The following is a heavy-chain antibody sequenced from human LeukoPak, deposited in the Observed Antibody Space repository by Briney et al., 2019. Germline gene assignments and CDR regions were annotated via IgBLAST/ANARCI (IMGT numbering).Heavy chain of an antibody. Sequence: GGSLRLSCAASGFTFSSYEMNWVRQAPGKGLEWVSGISGSGGSGSTYYADSVKGRFTISRDNSKNTLYLQMNSLRAEDTAVYYCAKSGLNRFDYWGQGTLVTVSS. CDR2: ISGSGGSGST. CDR1: GFTFSSYE. V-gene: IGHV3-23*01. CDR3: AKSGLNRFDY. J-gene: IGHJ4*02. D-gene: IGHD2-15*01.